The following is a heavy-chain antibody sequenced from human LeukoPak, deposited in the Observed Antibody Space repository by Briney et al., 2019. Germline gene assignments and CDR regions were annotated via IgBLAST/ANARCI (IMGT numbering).Heavy chain of an antibody. J-gene: IGHJ3*02. CDR2: IIPIFGTA. D-gene: IGHD3-22*01. V-gene: IGHV1-69*05. Sequence: SVKVSCKASGGTFTSYAISWVRQAPGQGLEWMGRIIPIFGTANYAQKFQGRVTITTDESTRTAYMELSSLRSEDTAVYYCARNKEYYYDSSGYGDAFDIWGQGTMVTVSS. CDR1: GGTFTSYA. CDR3: ARNKEYYYDSSGYGDAFDI.